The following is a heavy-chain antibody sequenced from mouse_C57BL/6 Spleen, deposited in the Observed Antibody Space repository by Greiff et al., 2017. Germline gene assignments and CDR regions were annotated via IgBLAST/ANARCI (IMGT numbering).Heavy chain of an antibody. CDR2: IDSEGGET. J-gene: IGHJ2*01. CDR3: AYYGSSSVSYYFDY. CDR1: GFNINDYY. D-gene: IGHD1-1*01. Sequence: EVQLQQSGAELVKPGASVKLSCTASGFNINDYYMHWVKQRPEQGLEWIGRIDSEGGETKYAPTFQGQATITADTSSNTLYLQLSSLTSEDTADYYCAYYGSSSVSYYFDYWGQGTTLTVSS. V-gene: IGHV14-2*01.